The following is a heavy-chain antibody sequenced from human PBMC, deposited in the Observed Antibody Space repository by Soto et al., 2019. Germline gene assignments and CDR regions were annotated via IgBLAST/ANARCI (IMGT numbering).Heavy chain of an antibody. D-gene: IGHD1-1*01. CDR1: GGTFSSYA. V-gene: IGHV1-69*13. CDR3: ARGRPSWNDRYGMDL. J-gene: IGHJ6*02. Sequence: SVKVSCKACGGTFSSYAISWVRQAPGQGLEWMGGIIPISGTANYAQKFQGRVTITADESTSTAYMELSSLRSEDTAVYYCARGRPSWNDRYGMDLWGQGTTVTVSS. CDR2: IIPISGTA.